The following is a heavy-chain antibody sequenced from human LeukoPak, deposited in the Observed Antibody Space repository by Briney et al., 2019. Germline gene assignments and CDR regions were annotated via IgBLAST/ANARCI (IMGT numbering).Heavy chain of an antibody. J-gene: IGHJ4*02. V-gene: IGHV5-51*01. CDR2: IYPGDSDT. Sequence: GESLKISCKGSGYSFTSYWIGWVRQMPGKGLEWMGIIYPGDSDTRYSPSFQGQVTISADESISAAYLQWSSLKASDNAMYYCARHRAAAEGGALDYWGQGTLVTVSS. CDR3: ARHRAAAEGGALDY. CDR1: GYSFTSYW. D-gene: IGHD6-13*01.